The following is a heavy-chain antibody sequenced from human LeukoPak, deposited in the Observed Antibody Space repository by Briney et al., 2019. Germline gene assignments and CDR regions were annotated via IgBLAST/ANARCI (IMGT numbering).Heavy chain of an antibody. Sequence: GGSLRLSCAASGFTFSSYAMSWVRQAPGKGLEWVSAISGSGGSTYYADSVKGRFTISRDNSKNTLYLQMNSLRAGDTAVYYCAKDNDYVWGSYRGYYFDYWGQGTLVTVSS. CDR1: GFTFSSYA. CDR3: AKDNDYVWGSYRGYYFDY. V-gene: IGHV3-23*01. J-gene: IGHJ4*02. D-gene: IGHD3-16*02. CDR2: ISGSGGST.